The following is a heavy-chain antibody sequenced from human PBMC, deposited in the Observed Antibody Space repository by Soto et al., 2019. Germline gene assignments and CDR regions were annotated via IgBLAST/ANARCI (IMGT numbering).Heavy chain of an antibody. Sequence: ASVKVSCKASGYTLTSYGISWVRQAPGQGLEWMGWISAYNGNTNYAQKLQGRVTMTTDTSTSTAYMELRSLRSDDTAVYYCARDIVVVPAAMHAFDIWGQGTMVTVSS. V-gene: IGHV1-18*01. CDR1: GYTLTSYG. CDR2: ISAYNGNT. CDR3: ARDIVVVPAAMHAFDI. J-gene: IGHJ3*02. D-gene: IGHD2-2*01.